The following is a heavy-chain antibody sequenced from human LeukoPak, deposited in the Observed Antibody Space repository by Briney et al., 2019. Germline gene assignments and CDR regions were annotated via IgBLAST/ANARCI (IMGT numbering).Heavy chain of an antibody. V-gene: IGHV4-34*01. J-gene: IGHJ4*02. CDR1: GGSFSGYY. CDR2: INHSGST. CDR3: ARSPGFWSGYQFDY. D-gene: IGHD3-3*01. Sequence: SENLSLTCAVYGGSFSGYYWSWIRQPPGKGLEWIGEINHSGSTNYNPSLKSRVTISVDTSKNQFSLKLSSVTAADTAVYYCARSPGFWSGYQFDYWGQGTLVTVSS.